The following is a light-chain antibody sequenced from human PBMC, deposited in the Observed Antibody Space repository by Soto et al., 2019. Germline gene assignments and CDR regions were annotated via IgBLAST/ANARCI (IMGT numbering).Light chain of an antibody. CDR3: QQYGYSHRT. CDR1: QSVSSR. CDR2: DAS. V-gene: IGKV3-20*01. Sequence: EVVLTQSTGTLSWSAGERATLSCGASQSVSSRLAWYQQKPGQPPSLLISDASTRASGVPYRFSGSWYGTYFNLTISRLETEDVAVYYCQQYGYSHRTFGQGTKVDIK. J-gene: IGKJ1*01.